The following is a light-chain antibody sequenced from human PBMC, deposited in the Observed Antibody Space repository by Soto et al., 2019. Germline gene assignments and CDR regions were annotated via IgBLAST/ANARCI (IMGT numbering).Light chain of an antibody. CDR3: QQSYSTPPYT. V-gene: IGKV1-39*01. CDR1: QSISSY. CDR2: SAS. J-gene: IGKJ2*01. Sequence: DIQMTQSPSSLSASVGDRVTITCRASQSISSYLNWYQQKPGKAPKLLIYSASSLQGGGPSRFSGSGSETDFTLTISSLQPEDFATYYCQQSYSTPPYTFGQGTKLEMK.